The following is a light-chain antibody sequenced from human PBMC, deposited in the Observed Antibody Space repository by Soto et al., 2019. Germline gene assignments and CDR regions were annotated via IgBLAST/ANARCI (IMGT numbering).Light chain of an antibody. CDR3: QQSYNSPIT. J-gene: IGKJ5*01. CDR2: SAS. CDR1: QSILSSSNNKNF. V-gene: IGKV4-1*01. Sequence: DIVMIQSPDSLAVSLGERATINCKSSQSILSSSNNKNFLAWYQQKIGQPPKLLIYSASTRKSGVPDRFSGSGSGTDFTLTISSLQAEDVAVYYCQQSYNSPITFGQGTRLEIK.